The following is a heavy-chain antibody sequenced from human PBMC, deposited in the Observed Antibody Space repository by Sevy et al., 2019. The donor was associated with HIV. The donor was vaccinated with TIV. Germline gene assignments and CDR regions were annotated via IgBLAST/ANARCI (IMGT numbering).Heavy chain of an antibody. CDR1: GFTVSSNY. D-gene: IGHD3-22*01. Sequence: GGSQRLSCAASGFTVSSNYMSWVRQAPGKGLEWVSVIYSGSSTYYADSVKGRFTISRDNSKNTLYLQMNSLRAEDTAVYYCAREGTYYYDSSGYYRQHNWFDPWGQGTLVTVSS. CDR3: AREGTYYYDSSGYYRQHNWFDP. V-gene: IGHV3-53*01. CDR2: IYSGSST. J-gene: IGHJ5*02.